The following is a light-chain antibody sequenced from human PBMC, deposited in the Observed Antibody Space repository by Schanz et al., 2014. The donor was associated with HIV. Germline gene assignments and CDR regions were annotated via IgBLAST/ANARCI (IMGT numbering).Light chain of an antibody. V-gene: IGLV1-47*01. CDR1: NYNIGSNF. CDR2: KNN. J-gene: IGLJ3*02. CDR3: SSYGGGDTLL. Sequence: QSVLTQPPSVSATPGQRVTISCSGSNYNIGSNFVYWYQQLPGTAPKLLIYKNNRRPSGVPERFSGSKSGPSASLAITGLQAEDEADYYCSSYGGGDTLLFGGGTKVTVL.